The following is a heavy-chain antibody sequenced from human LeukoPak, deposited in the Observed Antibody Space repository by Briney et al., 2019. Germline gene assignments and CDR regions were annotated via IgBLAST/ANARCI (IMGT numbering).Heavy chain of an antibody. CDR2: ISSSGSYI. CDR1: GFTFSSYS. J-gene: IGHJ4*02. V-gene: IGHV3-21*01. D-gene: IGHD6-13*01. Sequence: GGSLRLSCAASGFTFSSYSMNWVRQAPGKGLEWVSSISSSGSYIYYADSVKGRFTISRDNAKNSLYLQMNSLRAEDTAVYYCARASIAAAGVDYWGQGTLVTVSS. CDR3: ARASIAAAGVDY.